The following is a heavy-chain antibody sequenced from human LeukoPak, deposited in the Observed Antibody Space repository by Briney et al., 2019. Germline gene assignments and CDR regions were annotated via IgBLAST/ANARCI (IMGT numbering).Heavy chain of an antibody. CDR3: AHSTYYFDSSGSPSWYFDL. CDR2: IYWDDDK. Sequence: SGPTLVNPTQTLTLTCTFSGFSLSTSGVAVGWIRQPPGKALEWLALIYWDDDKRYSTSLKSRLTITKDTSKNQVVLTMTNMDPVNTATYYCAHSTYYFDSSGSPSWYFDLWGRGTLVTVSS. J-gene: IGHJ2*01. D-gene: IGHD3-22*01. V-gene: IGHV2-5*02. CDR1: GFSLSTSGVA.